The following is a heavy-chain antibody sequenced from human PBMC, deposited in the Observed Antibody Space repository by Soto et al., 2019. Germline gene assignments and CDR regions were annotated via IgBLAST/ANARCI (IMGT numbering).Heavy chain of an antibody. CDR3: ARGLYDILTGAYGMDV. CDR2: ISSSSSTI. CDR1: GFTFSSYS. V-gene: IGHV3-48*02. Sequence: GGSLRLSCAASGFTFSSYSMNWVRQAPGKGLEWVSYISSSSSTIYYADSVKGRFTISRDNAKNSLYLQMNSLRDEDTAVYYCARGLYDILTGAYGMDVWGQGTTVTVSS. J-gene: IGHJ6*02. D-gene: IGHD3-9*01.